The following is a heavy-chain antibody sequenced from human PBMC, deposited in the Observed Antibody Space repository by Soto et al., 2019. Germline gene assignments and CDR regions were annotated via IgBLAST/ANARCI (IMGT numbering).Heavy chain of an antibody. Sequence: GGSLRLSCAASGFIFADYGMTWVRQAPGKGLEWVSDISWNSDSTGYADSVKGRFTISRDNAKNSLYLQMNSLRAEDTALYYCARHLGRTRFDPWGQGT. CDR3: ARHLGRTRFDP. CDR1: GFIFADYG. J-gene: IGHJ5*02. V-gene: IGHV3-20*04. CDR2: ISWNSDST. D-gene: IGHD1-7*01.